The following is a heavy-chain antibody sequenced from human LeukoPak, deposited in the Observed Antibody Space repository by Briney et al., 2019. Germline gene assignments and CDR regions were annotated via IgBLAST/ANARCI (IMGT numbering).Heavy chain of an antibody. D-gene: IGHD1-7*01. CDR3: ARGRSGDPKLTGTTGLDY. Sequence: GASVKVSCKASGGTFSSYAISWVRQAPGQGLEWMGGIIPIFGTANYAQKFQGRVTITTDESTSTAYMELSSLRSDDTAVYYCARGRSGDPKLTGTTGLDYWGQGTLVTVSS. J-gene: IGHJ4*02. CDR1: GGTFSSYA. CDR2: IIPIFGTA. V-gene: IGHV1-69*05.